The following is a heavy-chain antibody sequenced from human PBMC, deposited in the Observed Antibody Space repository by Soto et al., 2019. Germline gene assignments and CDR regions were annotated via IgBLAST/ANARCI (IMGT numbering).Heavy chain of an antibody. J-gene: IGHJ4*02. CDR1: GGSINSGGYY. V-gene: IGHV4-31*03. CDR2: ILYSVST. CDR3: ARRYQKSGYSSSSGCYC. D-gene: IGHD6-13*01. Sequence: QVQLQESGPGLVKPSQTLSLICTVSGGSINSGGYYWNWIRQHPGKGLEWIGYILYSVSTYYNPFLRSRATTAADTPEKQFSRNLSAVSAAAPVVYFGARRYQKSGYSSSSGCYCWAQGSRCNFSS.